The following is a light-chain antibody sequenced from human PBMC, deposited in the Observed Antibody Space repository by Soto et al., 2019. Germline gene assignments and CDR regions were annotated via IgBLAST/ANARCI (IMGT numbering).Light chain of an antibody. CDR1: SSDVGGYNY. Sequence: QSALTQPPSASGSPGQSVTISCTGTSSDVGGYNYVSWYQQHPGKAPKLMIYEFSRRPSGVPDRFSGSRSANTAFLTVSGLQADDEADYYCCSYAGNVNLYVFGTGTKVPV. V-gene: IGLV2-8*01. J-gene: IGLJ1*01. CDR3: CSYAGNVNLYV. CDR2: EFS.